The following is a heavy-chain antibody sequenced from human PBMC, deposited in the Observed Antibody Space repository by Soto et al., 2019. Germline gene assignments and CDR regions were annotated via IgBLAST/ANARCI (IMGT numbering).Heavy chain of an antibody. D-gene: IGHD3-10*01. CDR2: VSGYNGKI. CDR3: ASSPNYGHFDY. CDR1: DHSFTGYH. V-gene: IGHV1-18*01. J-gene: IGHJ4*02. Sequence: GASVKVSCKVSDHSFTGYHISWVRQAPGQGLEWMAYVSGYNGKIDYGQKFQGRVTVTTDTSTNTVSVELTSLQSDDTAVYYCASSPNYGHFDYWGQGTQVNVS.